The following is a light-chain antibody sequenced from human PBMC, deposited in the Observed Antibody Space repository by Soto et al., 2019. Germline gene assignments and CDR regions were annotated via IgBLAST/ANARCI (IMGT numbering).Light chain of an antibody. J-gene: IGKJ5*01. CDR3: QQYNNWPPIP. CDR2: GAS. V-gene: IGKV3D-15*01. Sequence: ETVMTQSPATLSMYTEVRATLSGRPSQSVSSKLAWYQQKPGQAPRLLIYGASTRATGIPARFSGSGSGTEFTLSISSLQSEDFAVYYCQQYNNWPPIPFGQGTRLEI. CDR1: QSVSSK.